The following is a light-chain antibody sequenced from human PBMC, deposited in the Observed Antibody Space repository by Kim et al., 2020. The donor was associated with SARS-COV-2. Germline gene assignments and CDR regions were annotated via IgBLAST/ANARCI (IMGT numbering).Light chain of an antibody. Sequence: QSVTLSCTGTSSDVGGYNDVSWYQQHPGKAPKLMIYEVSKRPSGVPDRFSGSKSGNTASLTVSGLQAEDEADYYCSSYAGSNSFVVFGGGTQLTVL. CDR3: SSYAGSNSFVV. V-gene: IGLV2-8*01. CDR1: SSDVGGYND. CDR2: EVS. J-gene: IGLJ2*01.